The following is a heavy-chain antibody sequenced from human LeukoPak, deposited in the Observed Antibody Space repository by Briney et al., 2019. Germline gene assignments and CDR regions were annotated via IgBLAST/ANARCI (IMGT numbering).Heavy chain of an antibody. CDR2: IHYIGRT. CDR3: ARSVEDDYVWGSYRYGGYHFDY. V-gene: IGHV4-61*01. CDR1: GGSISSSSYY. Sequence: SETLSLTCTVSGGSISSSSYYWSWIRQPPGKGLEWLGYIHYIGRTNYNPSLKSRVTISVDTSKNQFSLKLSSVTAADTAVYYCARSVEDDYVWGSYRYGGYHFDYWGQGTLVTVSS. J-gene: IGHJ4*02. D-gene: IGHD3-16*02.